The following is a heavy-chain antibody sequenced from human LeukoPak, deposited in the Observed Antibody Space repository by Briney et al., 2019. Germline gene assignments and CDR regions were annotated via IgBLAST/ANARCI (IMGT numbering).Heavy chain of an antibody. CDR2: IYYSGST. Sequence: SETPSLPCTVSGGYISSSRYYWGGIREPPGKGLEWVGSIYYSGSTYYSPSLKSRVTISVDTSKNQFSLQLNSVTASDTAVYYCLALDYDFWSGWSDYWGQGTLVTVSS. J-gene: IGHJ4*02. D-gene: IGHD3-3*01. CDR1: GGYISSSRYY. CDR3: LALDYDFWSGWSDY. V-gene: IGHV4-39*07.